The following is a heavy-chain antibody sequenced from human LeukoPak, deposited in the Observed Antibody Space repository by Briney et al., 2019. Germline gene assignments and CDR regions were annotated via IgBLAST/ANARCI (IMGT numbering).Heavy chain of an antibody. CDR1: GFTFSNYW. D-gene: IGHD2-15*01. CDR2: INSDGINT. CDR3: AKAPVTSCRGAFCYPFDY. Sequence: QPGGSLRLSCAASGFTFSNYWMHWVRQAPGKGLVWVSRINSDGINTSYADSVKGRFTISRDNAKNTLNLQMNSLRAEDAAVYYCAKAPVTSCRGAFCYPFDYWGQGTLVTVSS. V-gene: IGHV3-74*01. J-gene: IGHJ4*02.